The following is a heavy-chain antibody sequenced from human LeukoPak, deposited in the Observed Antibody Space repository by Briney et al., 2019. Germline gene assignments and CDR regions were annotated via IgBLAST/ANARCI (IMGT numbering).Heavy chain of an antibody. J-gene: IGHJ6*03. CDR2: INPSGGST. Sequence: ASVKVSCKASGYTFTSYYMHWVRQAPGQGLEWMGIINPSGGSTSYAQKFQGRVTITTDESTSTAYMELSSLRSEDTAVYYCARGILSDYYYYMDVWGKGTTVTVSS. D-gene: IGHD2-15*01. V-gene: IGHV1-46*01. CDR3: ARGILSDYYYYMDV. CDR1: GYTFTSYY.